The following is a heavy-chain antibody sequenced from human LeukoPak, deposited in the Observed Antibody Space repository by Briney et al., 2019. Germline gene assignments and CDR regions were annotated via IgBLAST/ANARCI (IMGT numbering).Heavy chain of an antibody. Sequence: PSETLSLTCTVSGGSISSGSYYWSWIRQPAGKGLEWIGRIYTSGSTNYNPSLKSRVTISLDTSKNQFSLNLSSVTAADTAVYYCARSDDYGDYVQTFDYWGQGTLVTVSS. D-gene: IGHD4-17*01. CDR3: ARSDDYGDYVQTFDY. CDR2: IYTSGST. V-gene: IGHV4-61*02. CDR1: GGSISSGSYY. J-gene: IGHJ4*02.